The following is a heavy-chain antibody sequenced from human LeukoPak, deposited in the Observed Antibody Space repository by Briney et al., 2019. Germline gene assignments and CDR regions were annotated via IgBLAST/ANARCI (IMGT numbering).Heavy chain of an antibody. CDR2: INPNTGAT. CDR1: GYTFTGYH. V-gene: IGHV1-2*06. D-gene: IGHD3-10*01. CDR3: AKERDRDAYYCHFDS. Sequence: ASVKVSCTASGYTFTGYHMHWVRQAPGQGLQWLGRINPNTGATDYARRFQGRIIMTSDASVRTGYLELSGLTSDDTALYFCAKERDRDAYYCHFDSWGQGTLVTVSS. J-gene: IGHJ4*02.